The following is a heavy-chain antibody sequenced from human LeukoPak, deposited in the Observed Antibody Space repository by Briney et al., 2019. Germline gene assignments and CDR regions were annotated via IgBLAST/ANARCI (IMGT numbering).Heavy chain of an antibody. V-gene: IGHV1-2*02. CDR2: INPNSGGT. J-gene: IGHJ4*02. CDR3: ARPYDFWSGYYALDY. Sequence: ASVKVSCKASGYTFTGYYMHWVRQAPGQGLEWMGWINPNSGGTNYAQKFQGRVTMTRDTSISTAYMELSRLRSDDTAAYYCARPYDFWSGYYALDYWGQGTLVTVSS. D-gene: IGHD3-3*01. CDR1: GYTFTGYY.